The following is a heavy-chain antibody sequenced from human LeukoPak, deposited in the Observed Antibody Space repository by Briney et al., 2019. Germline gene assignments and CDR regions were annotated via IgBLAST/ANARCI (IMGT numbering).Heavy chain of an antibody. CDR2: TKQDEGAK. V-gene: IGHV3-7*04. CDR1: GFTFSSYW. Sequence: VGSLPVSRAASGFTFSSYWMSWVRQAPGKGLEWVANTKQDEGAKYYVDSVRGRFTISRDNAKNSLYLQMNSLRDEDTAVYFCVRDSRSSHGSGSYSAFDIWGQRTLVIVSS. J-gene: IGHJ4*02. D-gene: IGHD3-10*01. CDR3: VRDSRSSHGSGSYSAFDI.